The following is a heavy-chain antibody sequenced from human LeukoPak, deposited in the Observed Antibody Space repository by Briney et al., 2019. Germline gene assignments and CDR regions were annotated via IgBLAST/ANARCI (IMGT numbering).Heavy chain of an antibody. J-gene: IGHJ4*02. D-gene: IGHD5-18*01. Sequence: SETLSLTCTVSDASISCYYWSWIRKPAGKGLEWIGRIYVSGTSVYNPSLKSRVTMSVDTSKNQLSLRLKSVTAADTAVYYCARDDVDTPPFDYLGQGTLVTVPS. CDR3: ARDDVDTPPFDY. V-gene: IGHV4-4*07. CDR1: DASISCYY. CDR2: IYVSGTS.